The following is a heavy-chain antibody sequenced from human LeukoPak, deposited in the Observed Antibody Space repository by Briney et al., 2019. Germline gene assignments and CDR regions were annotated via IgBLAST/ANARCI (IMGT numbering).Heavy chain of an antibody. D-gene: IGHD3-9*01. CDR3: ARDHYDILTAFDY. Sequence: PGGSLRLSCAASGFTFSSYWMSWVRQAPGKGLEWVANIKKDGSEKYYVDSVKGRFTISRDNAKTSLYLQMNSLRAEDTAVYYCARDHYDILTAFDYWGQGTLVTVSS. J-gene: IGHJ4*02. CDR1: GFTFSSYW. V-gene: IGHV3-7*01. CDR2: IKKDGSEK.